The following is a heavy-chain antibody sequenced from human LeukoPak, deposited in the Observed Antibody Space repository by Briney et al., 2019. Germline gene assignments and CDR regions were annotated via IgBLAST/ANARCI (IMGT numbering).Heavy chain of an antibody. CDR3: ARDSSYGFFDY. J-gene: IGHJ4*02. V-gene: IGHV4-59*01. Sequence: SGTLSLTCTVSGGSISSYYWSWIRQPPGKGLEWIGYIYYSGSTNYNPSLKSRVTISVDTSKNQFSLKLSSVTAADTAVYYCARDSSYGFFDYWGQGTLVTVSS. D-gene: IGHD5-18*01. CDR1: GGSISSYY. CDR2: IYYSGST.